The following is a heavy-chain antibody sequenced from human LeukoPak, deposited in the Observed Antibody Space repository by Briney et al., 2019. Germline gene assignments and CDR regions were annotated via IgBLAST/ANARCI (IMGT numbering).Heavy chain of an antibody. CDR2: INTNTGNP. CDR1: GYTFTSYA. D-gene: IGHD3-3*01. J-gene: IGHJ4*02. CDR3: TNAQVDFWSGYYLFDY. V-gene: IGHV7-4-1*02. Sequence: ASVKVSCKASGYTFTSYAMNWVRQAPGQGLEWMGWINTNTGNPTYAQGFTGRFVFSLDTSVSTAYLQMNSLKTEDTAVYYCTNAQVDFWSGYYLFDYWGQGTLVTVSS.